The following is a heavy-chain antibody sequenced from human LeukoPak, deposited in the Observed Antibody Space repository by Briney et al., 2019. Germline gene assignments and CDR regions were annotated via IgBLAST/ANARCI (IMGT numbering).Heavy chain of an antibody. CDR3: ARMEQLLLDNWFDP. V-gene: IGHV1-18*01. D-gene: IGHD2-15*01. J-gene: IGHJ5*02. CDR2: ISVYNGNT. CDR1: GYTFTSYG. Sequence: ASVKVSCKASGYTFTSYGISWVRQAPGQGLEWMGWISVYNGNTNYAQKLQGRVTMTTDTSTSTAYMELRSLRSDDTAVYYCARMEQLLLDNWFDPWGQGTLVTVSS.